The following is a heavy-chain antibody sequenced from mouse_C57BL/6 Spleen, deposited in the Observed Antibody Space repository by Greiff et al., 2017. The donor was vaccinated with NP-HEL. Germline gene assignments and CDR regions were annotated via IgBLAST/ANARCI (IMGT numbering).Heavy chain of an antibody. V-gene: IGHV1-50*01. CDR1: GYTFTSYW. CDR2: IDPSDSYT. Sequence: QVQLQQSGAELVKPGASVKLSCKASGYTFTSYWMQWVKQRPGQGLEWIGEIDPSDSYTNYNQKFKGKATLTVDTSSSTAYMQLSSLTSEDSAVYYCARPVVAHYYAMDYWGQGTSVTVSS. CDR3: ARPVVAHYYAMDY. J-gene: IGHJ4*01. D-gene: IGHD1-1*01.